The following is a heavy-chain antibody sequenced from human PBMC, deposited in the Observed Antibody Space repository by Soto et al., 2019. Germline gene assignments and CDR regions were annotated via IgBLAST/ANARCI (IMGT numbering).Heavy chain of an antibody. D-gene: IGHD3-10*01. CDR2: IHHSGST. V-gene: IGHV4-31*03. J-gene: IGHJ1*01. Sequence: QVQLQESGPGLVKASQTLSLTCNVSGGSISSGGYYWTWIRQHPGKGLEWIGNIHHSGSTFYNPSLERRVSIPVDTSKNPFSLKLSSVTAADTAVYFCGRGVLSWGQGTLVTVSS. CDR1: GGSISSGGYY. CDR3: GRGVLS.